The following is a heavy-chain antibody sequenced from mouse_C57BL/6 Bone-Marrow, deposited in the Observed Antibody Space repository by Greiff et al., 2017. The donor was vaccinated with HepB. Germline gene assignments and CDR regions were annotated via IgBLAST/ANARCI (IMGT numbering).Heavy chain of an antibody. CDR2: INYDGSST. D-gene: IGHD1-1*01. CDR3: ARENYGSSTGYFDY. J-gene: IGHJ2*01. CDR1: GFTFSDYY. V-gene: IGHV5-16*01. Sequence: EVQLQESEGGLVQPGSSMKLSCTASGFTFSDYYMAWVRQVPEKGLEWVANINYDGSSTYYLDSLKSRFIISRDNAKNILYLQMSSLKSEDTATYYCARENYGSSTGYFDYWGQGTTLTVSS.